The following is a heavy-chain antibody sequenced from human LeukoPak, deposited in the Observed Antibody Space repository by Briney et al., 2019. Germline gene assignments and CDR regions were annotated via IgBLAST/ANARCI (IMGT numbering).Heavy chain of an antibody. J-gene: IGHJ4*02. CDR3: ARVTNYYFDY. Sequence: RASVKVSCKASGYTFTSYYMHWVRQAPGQGLDWMGILNPAGGSKTYAQKFQGRVTMTRDTSTTTVYMELSSLRSEDTAVYYCARVTNYYFDYWGQGTLVTVSS. D-gene: IGHD1-1*01. CDR2: LNPAGGSK. V-gene: IGHV1-46*01. CDR1: GYTFTSYY.